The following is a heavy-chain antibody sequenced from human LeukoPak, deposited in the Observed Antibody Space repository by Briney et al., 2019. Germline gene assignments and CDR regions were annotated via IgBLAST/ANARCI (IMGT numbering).Heavy chain of an antibody. CDR2: ISRSGSTI. J-gene: IGHJ6*02. CDR1: GFTFNNYE. V-gene: IGHV3-48*03. Sequence: GGSLRLSCAASGFTFNNYEMNWVRQAPGKGLEWVSYISRSGSTIYYAESVKGRFTISRDNAKNSLYLQMNSLRAEDTAVYYCARPKSNYYDSGGSYHPYGLDVWGQGTTVTVSS. D-gene: IGHD3-22*01. CDR3: ARPKSNYYDSGGSYHPYGLDV.